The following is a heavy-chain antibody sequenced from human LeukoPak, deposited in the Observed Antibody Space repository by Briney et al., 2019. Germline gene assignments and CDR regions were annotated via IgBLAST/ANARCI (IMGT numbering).Heavy chain of an antibody. CDR3: ARRTGRSGYGI. Sequence: GESLKISCKGSGYSFTSYWIGWVRQMPGKGLEWMGIIYPSDSDTKYSPSFEGQVTISVDKAISTAYLQWSGLKGSDTAMYYCARRTGRSGYGIWGQGTMVTVSS. D-gene: IGHD3-3*01. V-gene: IGHV5-51*01. J-gene: IGHJ3*02. CDR1: GYSFTSYW. CDR2: IYPSDSDT.